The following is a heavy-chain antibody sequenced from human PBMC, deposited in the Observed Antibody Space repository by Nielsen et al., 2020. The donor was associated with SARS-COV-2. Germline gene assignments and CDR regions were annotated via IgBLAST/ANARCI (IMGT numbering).Heavy chain of an antibody. CDR1: GGSISSGGYY. Sequence: LRLSCTVSGGSISSGGYYWSWIRQSPGKGLEWIGYIYYSGSTYYNPSLESRVTISVDTSTNQFSLRLNSVTAADTAQYYCARDRQGYNYYYGMDVWGQGTTVTVS. J-gene: IGHJ6*02. CDR2: IYYSGST. CDR3: ARDRQGYNYYYGMDV. D-gene: IGHD5-24*01. V-gene: IGHV4-30-4*01.